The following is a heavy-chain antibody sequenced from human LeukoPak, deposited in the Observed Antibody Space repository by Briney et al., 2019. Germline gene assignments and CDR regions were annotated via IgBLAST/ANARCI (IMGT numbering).Heavy chain of an antibody. J-gene: IGHJ5*02. CDR1: GGSISSDGYY. V-gene: IGHV4-31*01. CDR2: IYYRGST. Sequence: SQTLSLTCTVSGGSISSDGYYCSWIRQQPGKGLEWIGYIYYRGSTYYNPTLKSQVTRSVYTSKNQFSLTLSSLTAADTAGYYCAREGAVTGGNWFDRWGQGTLVTVSS. CDR3: AREGAVTGGNWFDR. D-gene: IGHD2-21*02.